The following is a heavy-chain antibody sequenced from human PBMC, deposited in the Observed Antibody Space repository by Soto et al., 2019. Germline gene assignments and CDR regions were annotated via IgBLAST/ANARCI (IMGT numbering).Heavy chain of an antibody. CDR1: GYSFTSQR. Sequence: ASVKLCWKASGYSFTSQRINWGRQAPGQGLEWMGSISPYNGNTNYAQGIEGRVTMTADISTNTAYMELRSLKPDDTAVYYCATANGRYRPLSFWGQGTLVKLSS. J-gene: IGHJ4*02. V-gene: IGHV1-18*01. D-gene: IGHD1-26*01. CDR3: ATANGRYRPLSF. CDR2: ISPYNGNT.